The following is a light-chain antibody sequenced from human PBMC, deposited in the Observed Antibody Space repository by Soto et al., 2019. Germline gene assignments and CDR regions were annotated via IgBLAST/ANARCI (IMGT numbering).Light chain of an antibody. Sequence: EIVLTQSPGTLSLSPGERATPSCRASQSVSSSYLAWYQQKPGQAPRLLIYGASTRATGIPARFSGSGSGTDFTLTINRLEPEDFAVYFCQQYGDMWTFGQGTKVDIK. CDR1: QSVSSSY. CDR2: GAS. J-gene: IGKJ1*01. CDR3: QQYGDMWT. V-gene: IGKV3-20*01.